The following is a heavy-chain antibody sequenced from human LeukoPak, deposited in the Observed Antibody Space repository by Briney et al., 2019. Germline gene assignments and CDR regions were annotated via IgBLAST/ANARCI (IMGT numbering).Heavy chain of an antibody. Sequence: GGSLRLSCAASGFTFSNAWMSWVRQAPGKGLEWVGRIKSKTDGGTTDYAAPVKGRFTISRDDSKNTLYLQMNSLKTEDTAVYYCTTRAEYSYGSRYFQHWARAPWSPAPQ. CDR3: TTRAEYSYGSRYFQH. J-gene: IGHJ1*01. CDR1: GFTFSNAW. V-gene: IGHV3-15*01. D-gene: IGHD5-18*01. CDR2: IKSKTDGGTT.